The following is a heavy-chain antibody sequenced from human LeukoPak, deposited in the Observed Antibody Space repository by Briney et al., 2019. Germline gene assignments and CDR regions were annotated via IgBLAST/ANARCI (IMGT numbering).Heavy chain of an antibody. CDR2: IKQDGGEK. V-gene: IGHV3-7*01. CDR3: AREGTRRDGYFG. J-gene: IGHJ4*02. D-gene: IGHD5-24*01. CDR1: GFTFSSYS. Sequence: PGGSLRLSCAASGFTFSSYSMNWVRQAPGKGLEWVANIKQDGGEKNYVDSVKGRFTISRDNAKNSLYLQMNSLRAEDTAVYYCAREGTRRDGYFGWGQGTLVTVSS.